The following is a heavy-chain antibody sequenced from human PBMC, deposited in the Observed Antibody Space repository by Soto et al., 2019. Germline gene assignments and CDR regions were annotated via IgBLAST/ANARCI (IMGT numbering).Heavy chain of an antibody. J-gene: IGHJ5*02. V-gene: IGHV4-59*01. CDR3: ARDYGPYSRSWYNWFDP. CDR1: GGSISSYY. D-gene: IGHD6-13*01. Sequence: PSETLSLTCTVSGGSISSYYWSWIRQPPGKGLEWIGYIYYSGSTNYNPSLKSRVTISVDTSKNQFSLKLSSVTAADTAVYYCARDYGPYSRSWYNWFDPWGQAPLVTVSS. CDR2: IYYSGST.